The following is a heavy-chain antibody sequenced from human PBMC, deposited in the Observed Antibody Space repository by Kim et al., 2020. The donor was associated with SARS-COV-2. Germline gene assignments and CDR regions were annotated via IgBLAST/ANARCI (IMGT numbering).Heavy chain of an antibody. CDR2: IKQDGSEK. Sequence: GGSLRLSCAASGFTFSSYWMSWVRQAPGKGLEWVANIKQDGSEKYYVDSVKGRFTISRDNAKNSLYLQMNSLRAEDTAVYYCARVEYSSSWFPNDYYYGMDVWGQGTTVTVSS. CDR1: GFTFSSYW. J-gene: IGHJ6*02. CDR3: ARVEYSSSWFPNDYYYGMDV. D-gene: IGHD6-13*01. V-gene: IGHV3-7*01.